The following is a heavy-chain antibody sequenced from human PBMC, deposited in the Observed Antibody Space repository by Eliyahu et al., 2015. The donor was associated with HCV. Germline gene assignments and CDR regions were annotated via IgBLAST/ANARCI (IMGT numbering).Heavy chain of an antibody. Sequence: QLVESGEGVVQPGRSLRLXCXASGFIFSNYGMYWVRQAPGKGLEWVAVISHDGSNKYYADSVKGRFTISRDNSKNTLYLQMNSLRVDDTAVYYCARGGGKEDYWGQGTLVTVSS. D-gene: IGHD3-16*01. CDR3: ARGGGKEDY. J-gene: IGHJ4*02. CDR1: GFIFSNYG. CDR2: ISHDGSNK. V-gene: IGHV3-30*03.